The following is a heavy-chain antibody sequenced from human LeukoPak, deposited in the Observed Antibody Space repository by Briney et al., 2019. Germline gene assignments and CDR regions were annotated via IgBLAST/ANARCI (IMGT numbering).Heavy chain of an antibody. J-gene: IGHJ6*03. D-gene: IGHD3-3*01. Sequence: GASVKVSCKASGYTFTSYGISWVRQAPGQGLEWMGWISAYNGNTNYAQKLQGRVTMTTDTSTSTAYMELRSLRSDDTAVYYCARVVTIFGVVKRYYYYMDVWGRGTTVTVSS. CDR3: ARVVTIFGVVKRYYYYMDV. V-gene: IGHV1-18*01. CDR1: GYTFTSYG. CDR2: ISAYNGNT.